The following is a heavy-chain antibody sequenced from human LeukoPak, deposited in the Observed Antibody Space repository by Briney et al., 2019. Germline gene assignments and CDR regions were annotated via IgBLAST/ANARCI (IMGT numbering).Heavy chain of an antibody. V-gene: IGHV3-30-3*01. Sequence: GGSLRLSCAASGFTFSSYAMHWVRQAPGKGLEWVAVISYDGSNKYYADSVKGRFTISRDNSKNTLYLQMNSLRAEDTAVYYCARGPRGGYFDCWGQGTLVTVSS. CDR3: ARGPRGGYFDC. CDR2: ISYDGSNK. D-gene: IGHD3-10*01. J-gene: IGHJ4*02. CDR1: GFTFSSYA.